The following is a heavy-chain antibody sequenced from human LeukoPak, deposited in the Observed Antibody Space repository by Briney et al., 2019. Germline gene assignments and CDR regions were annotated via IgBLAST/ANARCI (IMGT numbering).Heavy chain of an antibody. CDR2: ILYDGSNE. V-gene: IGHV3-30*18. D-gene: IGHD3-22*01. CDR3: AKDGTGGYYYLGY. J-gene: IGHJ4*02. CDR1: GFTFSSHG. Sequence: HSGTSLRLSCAASGFTFSSHGMHWVRQAPGMGLEWVALILYDGSNEYYADSVQGRFTISRDSSRNTLYLQMNSLRAEDTAVYYCAKDGTGGYYYLGYWGQGTLVTVSS.